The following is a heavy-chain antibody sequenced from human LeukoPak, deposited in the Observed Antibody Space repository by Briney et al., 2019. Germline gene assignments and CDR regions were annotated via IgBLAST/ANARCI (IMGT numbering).Heavy chain of an antibody. CDR1: GFNFNDSG. D-gene: IGHD3-10*01. CDR2: IWYDGSEK. V-gene: IGHV3-33*01. Sequence: GGSLRLSCAASGFNFNDSGMHWVRQAPGKGLEWVAVIWYDGSEKYYADSVKGRLTISRDNSKNTLYLQMNSLRADDTAVYYCARDGYYGSGRPFDHWGQGALVSVSS. J-gene: IGHJ4*02. CDR3: ARDGYYGSGRPFDH.